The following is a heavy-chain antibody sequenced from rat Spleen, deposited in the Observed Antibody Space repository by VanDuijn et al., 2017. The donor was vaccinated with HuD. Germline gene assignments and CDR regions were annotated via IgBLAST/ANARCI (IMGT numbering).Heavy chain of an antibody. D-gene: IGHD1-12*01. CDR3: ARSDYASPYYFDY. J-gene: IGHJ2*01. CDR2: IWGDGST. CDR1: GFSLTNFH. V-gene: IGHV2-27*01. Sequence: QVQLRESGPGLVQPSQTLSLTCTVSGFSLTNFHVHWVRQPPGKGLEWMGVIWGDGSTKYNSALKSRLSISRDTSKSQVYLKMNSLQTEDTAMYFCARSDYASPYYFDYWGQGVMVTVSS.